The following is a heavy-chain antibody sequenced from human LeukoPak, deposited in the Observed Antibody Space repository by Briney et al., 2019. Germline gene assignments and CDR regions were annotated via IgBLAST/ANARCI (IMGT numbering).Heavy chain of an antibody. Sequence: SGGSLRLSCAASGFTFSTYSMSWVRQAPGKGLEWVSAISGSGGSTYYADSVKGRFTISRDNSKNTLYLQMNSLRAEDTAVYYCAKEELEWLRSEFDYWGQGTLVTVPS. J-gene: IGHJ4*02. CDR3: AKEELEWLRSEFDY. CDR2: ISGSGGST. D-gene: IGHD5-12*01. CDR1: GFTFSTYS. V-gene: IGHV3-23*01.